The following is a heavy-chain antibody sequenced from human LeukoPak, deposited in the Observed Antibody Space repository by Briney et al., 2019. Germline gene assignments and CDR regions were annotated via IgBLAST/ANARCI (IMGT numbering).Heavy chain of an antibody. V-gene: IGHV3-30*03. D-gene: IGHD1-26*01. CDR1: GFTFSSYG. Sequence: RPGGSLRLSCAASGFTFSSYGMHWVRQAPGKGLEWVAVISYDGSNKYYADSAKGRFTISRDNSKNTLYLQMNSLRAEDTAVYYCARDDGSYSRSPGFDYWGQGTLVTVSS. CDR2: ISYDGSNK. J-gene: IGHJ4*02. CDR3: ARDDGSYSRSPGFDY.